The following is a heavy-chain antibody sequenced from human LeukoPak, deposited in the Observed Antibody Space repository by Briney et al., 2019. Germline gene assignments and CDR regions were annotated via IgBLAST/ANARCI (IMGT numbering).Heavy chain of an antibody. CDR3: AKYYGAAGFDL. CDR2: TKQDGSEK. J-gene: IGHJ2*01. D-gene: IGHD3-3*01. Sequence: GGSLRLSCAASGFTFNNYWMTWVRQAPGKGLEWVANTKQDGSEKNYVDSVKGRFTISRDNAKNSLYLQMNSLRAEDTALYYCAKYYGAAGFDLWGRGTLVTVSS. CDR1: GFTFNNYW. V-gene: IGHV3-7*03.